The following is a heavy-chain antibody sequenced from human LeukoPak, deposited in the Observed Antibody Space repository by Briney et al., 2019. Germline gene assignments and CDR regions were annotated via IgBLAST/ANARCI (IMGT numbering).Heavy chain of an antibody. J-gene: IGHJ4*02. CDR2: VGFNGVTR. Sequence: GGSLRLSCVASGFNLSDYAMTWVRQAPGKGLVWFSVVGFNGVTRFYADSVKDRLIVSRDNAKNTLHLEMKGLRAEDSAFYYCAKGSSRLLRPHFDFWGQGILVTVSS. CDR1: GFNLSDYA. D-gene: IGHD3-22*01. CDR3: AKGSSRLLRPHFDF. V-gene: IGHV3-23*01.